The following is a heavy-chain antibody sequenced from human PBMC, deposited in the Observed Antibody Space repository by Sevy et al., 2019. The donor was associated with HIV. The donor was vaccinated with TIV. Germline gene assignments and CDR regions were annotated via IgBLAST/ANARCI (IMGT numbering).Heavy chain of an antibody. V-gene: IGHV3-48*03. CDR2: IISSGGTI. J-gene: IGHJ4*02. CDR3: ARGPHYYYDSSAFFEY. Sequence: GGSLRLSCTASGFTFSSYEMNWVRQAPGKGLEWVSSIISSGGTIYYADSVKGRFTISRDNDKNSLVLQMNSLRAEETAFYYCARGPHYYYDSSAFFEYWGQGTLVTVSS. D-gene: IGHD3-22*01. CDR1: GFTFSSYE.